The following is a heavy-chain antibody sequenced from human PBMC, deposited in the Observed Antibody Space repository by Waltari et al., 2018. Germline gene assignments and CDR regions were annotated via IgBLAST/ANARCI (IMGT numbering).Heavy chain of an antibody. CDR1: GSGFGVFN. CDR2: ISSKSTYI. J-gene: IGHJ5*02. D-gene: IGHD3-10*01. V-gene: IGHV3-21*01. Sequence: QLVESGGGLVKPGSPLRLSWAAPGSGFGVFNRHWLRRAPGKGLEWVSSISSKSTYIYYADSVRGRFSISRDNAENSLFLQMNNLRGEDTAVYYCARDTIFYGSGSYDPWGQGTRVTVSS. CDR3: ARDTIFYGSGSYDP.